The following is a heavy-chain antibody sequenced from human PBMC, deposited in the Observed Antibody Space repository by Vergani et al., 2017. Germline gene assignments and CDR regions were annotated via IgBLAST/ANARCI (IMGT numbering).Heavy chain of an antibody. CDR1: GFTFSSYG. V-gene: IGHV3-30*18. Sequence: QVQLVESGGGVVQPGRSLRLSCAASGFTFSSYGMHWVRQAPGKGLEWVAVISYDGSNKYYADSVKGRFTISRDNSKNTLYLQMNSLRAEDTAVYYCAKDPLIAAAVPGDYGRDVWGQGP. J-gene: IGHJ6*02. CDR2: ISYDGSNK. D-gene: IGHD6-13*01. CDR3: AKDPLIAAAVPGDYGRDV.